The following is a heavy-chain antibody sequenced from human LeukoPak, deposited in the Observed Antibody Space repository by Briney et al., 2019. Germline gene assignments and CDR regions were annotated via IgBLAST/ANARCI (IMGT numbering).Heavy chain of an antibody. CDR1: GFTFSNAW. Sequence: PGGSLRLSCAASGFTFSNAWMSWVRQAPGKGLEWVGRIKSKTDGGTTDYAAPVKGRFTISRDDSKNTLYLQMNSLKTEDTAVYYCTTDRRWLQPYFDYWGQGTLVTVSS. CDR2: IKSKTDGGTT. V-gene: IGHV3-15*01. D-gene: IGHD5-24*01. CDR3: TTDRRWLQPYFDY. J-gene: IGHJ4*02.